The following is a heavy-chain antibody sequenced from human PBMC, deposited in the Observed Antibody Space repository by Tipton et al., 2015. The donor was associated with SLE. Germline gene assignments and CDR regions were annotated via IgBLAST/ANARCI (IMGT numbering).Heavy chain of an antibody. J-gene: IGHJ2*01. D-gene: IGHD3-16*01. Sequence: TLSLTCTVSSGSVSSGAYYWSWIRQHPGKGLEWIGYVFSSGTTYYNPSLQGRLAISVDTSENHFSLNLNSVTAADTAVYFCARQRGYYDGTPFPPWNFDLWGRGTQVTVSS. CDR2: VFSSGTT. CDR3: ARQRGYYDGTPFPPWNFDL. CDR1: SGSVSSGAYY. V-gene: IGHV4-31*03.